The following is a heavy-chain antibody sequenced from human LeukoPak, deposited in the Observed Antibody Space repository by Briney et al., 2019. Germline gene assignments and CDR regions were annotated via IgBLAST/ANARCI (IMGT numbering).Heavy chain of an antibody. V-gene: IGHV4-39*01. CDR1: GGSISSSYYY. CDR2: IYYSGST. CDR3: ARGGYSSGWYPL. J-gene: IGHJ4*02. Sequence: SETLSLTCTVSGGSISSSYYYWGWIRQPPGKGLEWIGSIYYSGSTYYNPSLKSRVTISVDTSKNQFSLKLRSVTAADTAVYYCARGGYSSGWYPLWGQGTLVTVSS. D-gene: IGHD6-19*01.